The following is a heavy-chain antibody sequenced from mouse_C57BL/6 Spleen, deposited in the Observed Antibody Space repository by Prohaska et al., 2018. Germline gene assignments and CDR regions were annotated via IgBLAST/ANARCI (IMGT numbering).Heavy chain of an antibody. Sequence: EVQLQQSGAELVRPGDSVKLSCTASGFNIKDYYMHWVKQRPEQGLEWIGMIYPEECDTEYAPSFQGKSTMTADTSSKTAYLQLSSLTSEDTAVYYCTTDSCSSYYFAYLGQGTNLTVSS. CDR3: TTDSCSSYYFAY. D-gene: IGHD1-1*01. CDR2: IYPEECDT. V-gene: IGHV14-1*01. CDR1: GFNIKDYY. J-gene: IGHJ2*01.